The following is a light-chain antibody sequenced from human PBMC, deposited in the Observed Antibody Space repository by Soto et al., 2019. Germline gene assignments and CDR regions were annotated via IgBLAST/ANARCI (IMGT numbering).Light chain of an antibody. V-gene: IGKV1-39*01. CDR2: AAS. CDR3: QQYNHWRSIS. Sequence: DIQMSQSPSSVSASVGDRVTITCRVSQSISSYLNWYQQKPGKAPKLLIYAASSLQSGVPSRFSGSGSGTDFTLTISSLQSEDFAVYYCQQYNHWRSISFGQGTRLEI. CDR1: QSISSY. J-gene: IGKJ5*01.